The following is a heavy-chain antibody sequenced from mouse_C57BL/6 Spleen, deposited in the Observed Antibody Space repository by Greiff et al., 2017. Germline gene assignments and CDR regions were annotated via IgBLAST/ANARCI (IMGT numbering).Heavy chain of an antibody. CDR3: TKRVNWALDY. V-gene: IGHV1-15*01. CDR2: IDPETGGT. CDR1: GYPFTDSE. Sequence: QVHVKQSGAELVSPGASVTLSCKASGYPFTDSEMHWVKQTPVHGLEWIGAIDPETGGTAYNQKFKGKAILTADKSSSTAYMELRSLTSEDSAVYYCTKRVNWALDYWGQGTTLTVSS. J-gene: IGHJ2*01. D-gene: IGHD4-1*01.